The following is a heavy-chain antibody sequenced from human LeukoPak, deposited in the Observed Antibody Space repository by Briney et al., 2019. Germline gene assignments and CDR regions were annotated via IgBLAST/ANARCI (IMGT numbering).Heavy chain of an antibody. CDR2: IRSKAYGETA. V-gene: IGHV3-49*03. CDR1: GFTFGDYA. J-gene: IGHJ4*02. D-gene: IGHD1-1*01. CDR3: TRDRGAYNLYDY. Sequence: GGSLRLSCTASGFTFGDYAMSWIRQAPGKGLEWVGFIRSKAYGETADYAASAKGRFTISRDDSKAIAYLQMNSLKTEDTAVYHCTRDRGAYNLYDYWGQGTLVTVSS.